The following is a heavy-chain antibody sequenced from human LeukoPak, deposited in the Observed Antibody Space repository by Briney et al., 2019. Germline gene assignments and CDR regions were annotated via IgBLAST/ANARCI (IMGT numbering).Heavy chain of an antibody. V-gene: IGHV3-9*01. Sequence: PGRSLRLSCAASGFTFDDYAMHRVRHAPGKGLEWVSGISWNSGSIGYADSVKGRFTISRDNAKNSLYLQMNSLRAEDTALYYCAKSRSSWYKGDAFDIWGQGTMVTVSS. CDR3: AKSRSSWYKGDAFDI. D-gene: IGHD6-13*01. J-gene: IGHJ3*02. CDR1: GFTFDDYA. CDR2: ISWNSGSI.